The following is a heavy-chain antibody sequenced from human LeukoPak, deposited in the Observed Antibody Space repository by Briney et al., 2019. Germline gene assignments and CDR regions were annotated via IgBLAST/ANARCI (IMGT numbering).Heavy chain of an antibody. CDR2: ISGSGGGT. J-gene: IGHJ3*02. Sequence: GGSLRLSCAASGFTFSNYAMNWVRQAPGKGLEWVSDISGSGGGTYYSDSVKGRFTISRDNPKNTLYLQMNSLRAENTAVYDCAKDGGIAGAREAFDIWGQGTMVTVSS. V-gene: IGHV3-23*01. CDR1: GFTFSNYA. D-gene: IGHD1-26*01. CDR3: AKDGGIAGAREAFDI.